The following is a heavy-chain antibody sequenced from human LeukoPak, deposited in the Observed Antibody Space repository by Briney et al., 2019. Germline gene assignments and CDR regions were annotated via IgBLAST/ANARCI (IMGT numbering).Heavy chain of an antibody. D-gene: IGHD3-9*01. CDR3: AKFRLSNYDILAGYYYYFDY. Sequence: PGGSLRLSCAASGFTFSSYSMNWVRQAPGKGLEWVSYIAGSGGYIYYADSVKGRFTISRDNAKNSLYLQRKSLRAEDTAVYYCAKFRLSNYDILAGYYYYFDYWGQGTLVTVCS. CDR1: GFTFSSYS. J-gene: IGHJ4*02. V-gene: IGHV3-21*01. CDR2: IAGSGGYI.